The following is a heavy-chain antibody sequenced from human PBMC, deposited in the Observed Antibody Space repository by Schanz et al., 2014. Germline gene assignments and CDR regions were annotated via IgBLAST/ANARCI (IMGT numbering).Heavy chain of an antibody. CDR3: VRLDVHDY. CDR1: GFSFSSFG. D-gene: IGHD3-16*01. J-gene: IGHJ4*02. CDR2: ISSSSSTI. V-gene: IGHV3-48*04. Sequence: EVQVVESGGGLVQPGGSLRLSCAASGFSFSSFGMNWVRQAPGKGLEWVSYISSSSSTIYYADSVKGRFTISRDNAKNSLYLQMNSLRAEDTAVYYCVRLDVHDYWGQGTLVTVSA.